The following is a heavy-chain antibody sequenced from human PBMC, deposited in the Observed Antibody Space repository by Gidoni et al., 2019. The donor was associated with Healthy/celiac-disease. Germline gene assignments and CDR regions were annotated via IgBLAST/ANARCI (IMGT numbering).Heavy chain of an antibody. CDR2: ISGSGGST. Sequence: EVQLLESGGGLVQPGGSLRLSCTRSGFTFLSYAMSWVRQAPGKGLEWVSAISGSGGSTYYADSVKGLFTISRDNSKNTLYLQMNSLRAEDTAVYYCGLGIGLTGFWGQGTLVTVSS. CDR1: GFTFLSYA. D-gene: IGHD3-9*01. CDR3: GLGIGLTGF. V-gene: IGHV3-23*01. J-gene: IGHJ4*02.